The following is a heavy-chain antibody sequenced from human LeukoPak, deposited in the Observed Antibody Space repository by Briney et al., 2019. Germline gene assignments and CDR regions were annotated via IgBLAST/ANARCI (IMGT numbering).Heavy chain of an antibody. CDR3: AISPVPGNFNY. Sequence: GGSLRLSCAASGFTCRSYGMSWVRQAPGKGLEWVSGISGSGGSTYFADSVKGRFTISRDNSKNTLYLQMNSLRAEDTAVYNWAISPVPGNFNYWGQGTLVTVSS. CDR2: ISGSGGST. J-gene: IGHJ4*02. V-gene: IGHV3-23*01. CDR1: GFTCRSYG.